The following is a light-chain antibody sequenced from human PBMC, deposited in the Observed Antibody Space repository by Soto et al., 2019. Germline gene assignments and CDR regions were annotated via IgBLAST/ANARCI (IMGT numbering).Light chain of an antibody. CDR2: DAS. CDR1: ESVRRY. CDR3: QHRSNWPSWT. Sequence: EIVLTQSPATLSLSPGERATLSCRASESVRRYLAWYQQRPDQAPRLLSYDASTRATGIAARFSGSGSGTDFTLTISSLEPEDFAVYYCQHRSNWPSWTFGQGTKVDIK. J-gene: IGKJ1*01. V-gene: IGKV3-11*01.